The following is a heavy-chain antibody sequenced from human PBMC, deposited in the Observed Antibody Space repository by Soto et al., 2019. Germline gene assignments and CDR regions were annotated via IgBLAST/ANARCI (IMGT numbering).Heavy chain of an antibody. CDR3: AKDKEDDNNLYDY. CDR2: ISGSGGST. CDR1: GFTFSSYA. Sequence: GGSLRLSCAASGFTFSSYAVSWVRQAPGKGLEWVSAISGSGGSTYYADSVKGRFTISRDNSKNTLYLQMNSLRAEDTAVYYCAKDKEDDNNLYDYWGQGTLVTVSS. J-gene: IGHJ4*02. V-gene: IGHV3-23*01. D-gene: IGHD3-22*01.